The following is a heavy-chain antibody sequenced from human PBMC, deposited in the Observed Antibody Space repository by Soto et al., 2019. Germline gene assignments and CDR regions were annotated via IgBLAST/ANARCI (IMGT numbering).Heavy chain of an antibody. V-gene: IGHV1-18*01. J-gene: IGHJ4*02. CDR3: ARVPFGFYGDSGYFPYYFDL. Sequence: GASVKVSCKTSGYTFTNYGITWVRQVPGQGLEWMGWTNTFNGNTNYAQKFQGTVTMTTDTSTSIAYMELRSLTSDDTAVYYCARVPFGFYGDSGYFPYYFDLWGQGTLVTVSS. D-gene: IGHD3-22*01. CDR2: TNTFNGNT. CDR1: GYTFTNYG.